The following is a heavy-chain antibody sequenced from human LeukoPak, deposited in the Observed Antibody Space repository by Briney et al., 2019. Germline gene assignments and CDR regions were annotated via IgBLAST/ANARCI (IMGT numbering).Heavy chain of an antibody. V-gene: IGHV3-30-3*01. Sequence: GGSLRLSCAASGFTFSSYAMHWVRQAPGKGLEWVAVISYDGSNKYYADSVKGRFTISRDNSKNTLYLQMNSLRAEDTAVYYCAKDREGRGSYGGGAFDIWGQGTMVTVSS. CDR3: AKDREGRGSYGGGAFDI. D-gene: IGHD1-26*01. CDR2: ISYDGSNK. J-gene: IGHJ3*02. CDR1: GFTFSSYA.